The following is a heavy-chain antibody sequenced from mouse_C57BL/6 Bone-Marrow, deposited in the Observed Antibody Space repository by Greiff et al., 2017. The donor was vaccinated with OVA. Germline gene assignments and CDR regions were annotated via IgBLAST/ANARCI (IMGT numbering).Heavy chain of an antibody. CDR1: GYTFTSYW. CDR2: IDPSDSYT. CDR3: ARGRLRRFAY. D-gene: IGHD2-4*01. V-gene: IGHV1-59*01. J-gene: IGHJ3*01. Sequence: QVQLQQPGAELVRPGTSVKLSCKASGYTFTSYWMHWVKQRPGQGLEWIGVIDPSDSYTNYNQKFKGKATLTVDTSSSTAYMQLSSLTSEDSAVYYCARGRLRRFAYWGQGTLVTVSA.